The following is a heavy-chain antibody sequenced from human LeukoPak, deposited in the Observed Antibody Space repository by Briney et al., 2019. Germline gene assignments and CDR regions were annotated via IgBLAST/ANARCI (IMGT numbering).Heavy chain of an antibody. J-gene: IGHJ4*02. CDR1: GFTFSNAW. CDR3: TTLTMIVGTHFDY. CDR2: IKSKIDGVTT. Sequence: GGSLRLSCAASGFTFSNAWMNWVRQAPGKGLEWVGRIKSKIDGVTTDYAAPVKGRFTISRDDSKNTLYLQMNSLKTEDTAVYYCTTLTMIVGTHFDYWGQGTLVTVSS. V-gene: IGHV3-15*01. D-gene: IGHD3-22*01.